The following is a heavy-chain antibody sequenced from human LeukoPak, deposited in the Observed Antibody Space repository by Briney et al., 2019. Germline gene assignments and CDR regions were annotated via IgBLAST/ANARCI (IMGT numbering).Heavy chain of an antibody. CDR1: GGTFSSYA. V-gene: IGHV1-69*06. CDR2: IIPIFGTA. CDR3: ARDKGRSGWLSDAFDI. Sequence: GASVKVSCKASGGTFSSYAISWVRQAPGQGLEWMGGIIPIFGTANYAQKFQGRVTITADKSTSTAYMELSSLRSEDTAVYYCARDKGRSGWLSDAFDIWGQGTMVTVSS. J-gene: IGHJ3*02. D-gene: IGHD6-13*01.